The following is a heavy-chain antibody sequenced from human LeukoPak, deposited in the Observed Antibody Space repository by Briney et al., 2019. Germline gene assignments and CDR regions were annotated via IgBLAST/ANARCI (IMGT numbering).Heavy chain of an antibody. CDR1: GFTFSSYG. J-gene: IGHJ4*02. Sequence: GGSLRLSCAGSGFTFSSYGMSWVRQTPGKGLEWVSAISGSGVSTYYVDSVKGRFTISRDNSKNALYLQMRSLRAEDTAVYYCAKPARTDYADYWGQGTLVTVSS. D-gene: IGHD1-14*01. V-gene: IGHV3-23*01. CDR3: AKPARTDYADY. CDR2: ISGSGVST.